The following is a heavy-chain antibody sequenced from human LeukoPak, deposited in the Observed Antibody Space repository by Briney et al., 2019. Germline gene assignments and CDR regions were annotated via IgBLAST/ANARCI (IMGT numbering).Heavy chain of an antibody. CDR2: IPYDGGNK. D-gene: IGHD6-19*01. V-gene: IGHV3-30*18. J-gene: IGHJ4*02. Sequence: GGSLRLSCAASGFTFSSYGMHWVRQAPGKGLEWVAVIPYDGGNKYYADSVKGRFTISRDNSKNTLYLQMNSLRAEDAAVFYCAKAPISGGWYYYVDSWGQGTLVTVSS. CDR1: GFTFSSYG. CDR3: AKAPISGGWYYYVDS.